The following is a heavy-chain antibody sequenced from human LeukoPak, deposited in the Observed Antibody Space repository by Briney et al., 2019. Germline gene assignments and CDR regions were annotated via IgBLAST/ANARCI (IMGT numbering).Heavy chain of an antibody. D-gene: IGHD6-13*01. V-gene: IGHV1-2*02. CDR1: GYTFTDYY. Sequence: GASVTVSCKASGYTFTDYYMHWVRQAPGQGREWMGWINPNSGGTNYAQQFQGRGTMTRDTSISTAYMELSNLRTDDTAVYYCARGIAAAGGRCFDPWGQGTLVTVSS. J-gene: IGHJ5*02. CDR2: INPNSGGT. CDR3: ARGIAAAGGRCFDP.